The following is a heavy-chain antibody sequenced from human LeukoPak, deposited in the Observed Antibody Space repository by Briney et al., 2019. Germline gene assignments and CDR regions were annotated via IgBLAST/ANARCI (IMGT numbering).Heavy chain of an antibody. CDR2: IQQHGSET. Sequence: GGSLRLSCEGSGFPFSNYWMSWVRQAPGKGLEWVANIQQHGSETYYGDSVKGRFTISRDNAKNSLYLQMNSLRAEDTAVYYCATYSSSNGREFQYWGQGTLVTVSS. J-gene: IGHJ1*01. CDR1: GFPFSNYW. CDR3: ATYSSSNGREFQY. V-gene: IGHV3-7*01. D-gene: IGHD2-2*01.